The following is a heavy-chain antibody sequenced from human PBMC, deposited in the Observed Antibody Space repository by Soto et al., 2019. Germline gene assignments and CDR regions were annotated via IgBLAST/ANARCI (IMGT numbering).Heavy chain of an antibody. Sequence: SVKVSCKASGGTFSSYAISWVRQAPGQGLEWMGGIIPIFGTANYAQKFQGRVTITADKFTSTAYMELSSLRSEDTAVYYCARDKRWDTYYYGMDVWGQGTTVTVSS. D-gene: IGHD5-18*01. CDR2: IIPIFGTA. V-gene: IGHV1-69*06. J-gene: IGHJ6*02. CDR1: GGTFSSYA. CDR3: ARDKRWDTYYYGMDV.